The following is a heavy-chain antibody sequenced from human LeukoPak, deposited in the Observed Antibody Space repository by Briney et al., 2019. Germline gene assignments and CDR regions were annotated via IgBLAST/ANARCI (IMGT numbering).Heavy chain of an antibody. CDR2: ISSSSIYI. Sequence: GGSLRLSCAASGFTFSRNSMNWVRQAPGKGLEWVSSISSSSIYIYYADSVKGRFAISRDNAKNSLYLQMNSLRAEDTAVYYCARGASVVAGSDDAFDIWGQGTMVTVSS. CDR1: GFTFSRNS. V-gene: IGHV3-21*01. CDR3: ARGASVVAGSDDAFDI. J-gene: IGHJ3*02. D-gene: IGHD6-19*01.